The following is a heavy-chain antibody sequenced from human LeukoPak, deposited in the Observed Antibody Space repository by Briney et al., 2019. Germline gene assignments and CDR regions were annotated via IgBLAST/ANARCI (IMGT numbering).Heavy chain of an antibody. V-gene: IGHV1-18*04. D-gene: IGHD2-2*01. Sequence: ASVKVSCKASGYTFTSYGISWVRQAPGQGLEWMGWISPYNGNTNYAQNLQGRVTMTTDTSTSTAYMELRSLRSDDTAVYYCARKFLGYCSSTSCLYGMDVWGKGTTVTVSS. J-gene: IGHJ6*04. CDR1: GYTFTSYG. CDR3: ARKFLGYCSSTSCLYGMDV. CDR2: ISPYNGNT.